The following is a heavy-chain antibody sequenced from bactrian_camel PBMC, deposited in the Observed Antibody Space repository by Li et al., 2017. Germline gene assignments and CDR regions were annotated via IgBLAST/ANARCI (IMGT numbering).Heavy chain of an antibody. D-gene: IGHD2*01. V-gene: IGHV3S55*01. CDR1: GDTTLC. CDR2: IVGDGLT. Sequence: HVQLVESGGGSVQAGGSLRLSCAASGDTTLCMGWFRQDPGKEREGVAGIVGDGLTRYADSVKGRFTISKDNDKNTLYLQMNSLKPEDTAMYYCAAEPRCRWWFVLWQTEYNYWGQGTQVTVS. J-gene: IGHJ4*01. CDR3: AAEPRCRWWFVLWQTEYNY.